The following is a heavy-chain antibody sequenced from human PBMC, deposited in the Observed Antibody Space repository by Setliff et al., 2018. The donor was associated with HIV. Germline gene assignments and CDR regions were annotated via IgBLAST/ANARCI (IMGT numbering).Heavy chain of an antibody. V-gene: IGHV4-38-2*01. CDR2: FYHSGST. CDR3: ARAPITIFGVIIIPVYFDY. D-gene: IGHD3-3*01. CDR1: GYSISSGYY. Sequence: PSETLSLTCAVSGYSISSGYYWGWVRQPPEKGLEWIGSFYHSGSTYYNPSLKSRVTISVDTSKNQFSLKLSSVTAADTAVYYCARAPITIFGVIIIPVYFDYWGQVTLVTVSS. J-gene: IGHJ4*02.